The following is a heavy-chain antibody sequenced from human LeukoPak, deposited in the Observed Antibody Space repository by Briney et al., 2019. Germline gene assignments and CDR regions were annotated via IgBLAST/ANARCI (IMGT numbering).Heavy chain of an antibody. D-gene: IGHD3-22*01. Sequence: ASVKVSCKASGGTFSSYAISWVRQAPGQGLEWMGWISAYNGNTNYAQKLQGRVTMTTDTSTSTAYMELRSLRSDDTAVYYCARVFVYYYDSSGYYGAPQNWFDPWGQGTLVTVSS. CDR2: ISAYNGNT. V-gene: IGHV1-18*01. CDR1: GGTFSSYA. CDR3: ARVFVYYYDSSGYYGAPQNWFDP. J-gene: IGHJ5*02.